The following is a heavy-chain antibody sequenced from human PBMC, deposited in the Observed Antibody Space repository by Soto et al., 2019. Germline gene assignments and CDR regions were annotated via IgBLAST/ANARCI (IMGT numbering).Heavy chain of an antibody. Sequence: SVKVSCKASGYTFTGYYMHGVGQAGVQGLEWMGCINPNSGGTNYAQKFQGWVTMTRDTSISTAYMELSRLRSDDTAVYYCARVSSGYSYGPTFDYWGQGTLVTVSS. D-gene: IGHD5-18*01. CDR3: ARVSSGYSYGPTFDY. CDR2: INPNSGGT. J-gene: IGHJ4*02. CDR1: GYTFTGYY. V-gene: IGHV1-2*04.